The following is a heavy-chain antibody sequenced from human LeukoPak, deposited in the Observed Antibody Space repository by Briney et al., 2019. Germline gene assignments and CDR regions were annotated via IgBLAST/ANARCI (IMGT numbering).Heavy chain of an antibody. CDR2: IYYSGST. J-gene: IGHJ4*02. V-gene: IGHV4-59*01. CDR1: GGSISSYY. Sequence: SETLFLTCTASGGSISSYYWSWIRQPPGKGLEWIGYIYYSGSTNYNPSPKSRVTISVDTSKNQFSLKLSSVTAADTAVYYCARRRYSSRFDYWGQGTLVTVSS. D-gene: IGHD6-13*01. CDR3: ARRRYSSRFDY.